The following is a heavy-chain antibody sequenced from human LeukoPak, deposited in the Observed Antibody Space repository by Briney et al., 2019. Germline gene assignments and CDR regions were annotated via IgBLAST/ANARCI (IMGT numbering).Heavy chain of an antibody. CDR3: ARASVLGYCSGGSCYTDY. CDR2: ISSSSSYI. D-gene: IGHD2-15*01. Sequence: GGSLRLSSAASGFTFSSYSMNWVRQAPGKGLEWVSSISSSSSYIYYADSVKGRFTISRDNAKNSLYLQMNSLRAEDTAVYYCARASVLGYCSGGSCYTDYWGQGTLVTVSS. J-gene: IGHJ4*02. CDR1: GFTFSSYS. V-gene: IGHV3-21*01.